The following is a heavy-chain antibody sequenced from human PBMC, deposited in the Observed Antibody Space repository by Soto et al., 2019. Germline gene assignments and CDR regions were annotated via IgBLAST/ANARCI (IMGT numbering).Heavy chain of an antibody. CDR3: ARTNTAMVTGWFDP. CDR1: GGTFSSYA. CDR2: IILIFGTA. Sequence: QVQLVQSGAEVKKPGSSVKVSCKASGGTFSSYAISWVRQAPGQGREWRGGIILIFGTANYAQKFQGRVTITTDETTSTAYMELRSLKSEDTAVYYCARTNTAMVTGWFDPWGQGTLVTVSS. D-gene: IGHD5-18*01. V-gene: IGHV1-69*05. J-gene: IGHJ5*02.